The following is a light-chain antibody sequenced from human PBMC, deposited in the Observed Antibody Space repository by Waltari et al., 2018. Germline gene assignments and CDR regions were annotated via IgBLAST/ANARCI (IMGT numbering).Light chain of an antibody. CDR1: SSNIGSKT. Sequence: QSMLTQPPSASGTPGQRVTISCSGSSSNIGSKTVNWYQHLPGTAPRVLIYSNNHRPSGVPDRFSGSKSGTSASLAISWLQSEDEADYYCSSWDDSVIGPVFGGGTKLTVL. J-gene: IGLJ2*01. V-gene: IGLV1-44*01. CDR2: SNN. CDR3: SSWDDSVIGPV.